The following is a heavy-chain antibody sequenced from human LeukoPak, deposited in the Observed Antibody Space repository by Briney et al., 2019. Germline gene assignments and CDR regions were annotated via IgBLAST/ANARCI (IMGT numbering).Heavy chain of an antibody. Sequence: PGGSLRLSCAASEFTFSGYWMSWVRQAPGKGLEWVANIKEDGSEKYYVDSVKGRFTISRDKAKNSLYLQMNSLRAEDTAVYYCARVLRTSFHHWGQGTLVTVSS. J-gene: IGHJ1*01. CDR3: ARVLRTSFHH. D-gene: IGHD3-16*01. V-gene: IGHV3-7*01. CDR2: IKEDGSEK. CDR1: EFTFSGYW.